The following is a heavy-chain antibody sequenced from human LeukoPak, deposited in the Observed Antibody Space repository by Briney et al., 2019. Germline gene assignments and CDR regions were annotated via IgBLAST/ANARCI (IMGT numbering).Heavy chain of an antibody. V-gene: IGHV4-34*01. Sequence: TSETLSLTCAVYGGSFSGYYWSWIRQPPGKGLEWIGEINHSGSTNYNPSLKSRVTISVDTSKNQFSLKLSSVTAADTAVYYCARIDYYGMDVGGQGPTVTVSS. CDR2: INHSGST. CDR1: GGSFSGYY. J-gene: IGHJ6*02. CDR3: ARIDYYGMDV.